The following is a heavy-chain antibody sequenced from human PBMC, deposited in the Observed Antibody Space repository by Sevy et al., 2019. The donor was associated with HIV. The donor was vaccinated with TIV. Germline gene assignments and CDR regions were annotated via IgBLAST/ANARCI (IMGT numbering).Heavy chain of an antibody. CDR2: ISYDGSNK. Sequence: GGSLRLSCAASGFTFSSYAMHWVRQAPGKGLEWVAVISYDGSNKYYAYSVKGQFTISRDNSKNTLYLQMNSLRAGDTAVYYCARDLLRITIFVPAPGFDYWGQGTLVTVSS. CDR1: GFTFSSYA. V-gene: IGHV3-30*04. J-gene: IGHJ4*02. D-gene: IGHD3-3*01. CDR3: ARDLLRITIFVPAPGFDY.